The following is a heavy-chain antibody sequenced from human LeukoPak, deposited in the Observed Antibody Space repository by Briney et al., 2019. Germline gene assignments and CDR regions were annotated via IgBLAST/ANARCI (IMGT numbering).Heavy chain of an antibody. CDR3: AKDRTGSSRVIDY. CDR2: ISSGGTYK. V-gene: IGHV3-21*01. D-gene: IGHD6-13*01. CDR1: GFTFSDYT. J-gene: IGHJ4*02. Sequence: GGSLRLSCAASGFTFSDYTMNWVRQAPGKGLEWVSSISSGGTYKYYADSVKGRFTISRDNAQNSLYLQMNSLRAEDTAVYYCAKDRTGSSRVIDYWGQGTLVTVSS.